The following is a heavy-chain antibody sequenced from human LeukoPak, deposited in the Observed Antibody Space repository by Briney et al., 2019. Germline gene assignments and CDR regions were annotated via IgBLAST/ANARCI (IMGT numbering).Heavy chain of an antibody. CDR1: GGSFSGHY. CDR2: INHSGST. D-gene: IGHD3-16*02. J-gene: IGHJ6*03. CDR3: ARGVRYYDYVWGSYLDYYYYYMDV. V-gene: IGHV4-34*01. Sequence: SETLSLXCAVYGGSFSGHYWSWIRQPPGKGLEWIGEINHSGSTNYNPSLKSRVTISVDTSKNQFSLKLSSVTAADTAVYYCARGVRYYDYVWGSYLDYYYYYMDVWGKGTTVTVSS.